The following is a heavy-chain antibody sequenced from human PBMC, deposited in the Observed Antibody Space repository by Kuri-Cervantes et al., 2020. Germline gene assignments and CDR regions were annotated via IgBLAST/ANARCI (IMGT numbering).Heavy chain of an antibody. CDR3: AHSADYYGSGSYSGNWFDP. J-gene: IGHJ5*02. D-gene: IGHD3-10*01. CDR1: VFSLSTSGVG. Sequence: SGPTLVKPTQTLTLTCTFSVFSLSTSGVGVGWIRQPPGKALEWLALIYWDDDKRYSPSLKSRLTITKDTSKNQVVLTMTNMDPVDTATYYCAHSADYYGSGSYSGNWFDPWGQGTLVTVSS. CDR2: IYWDDDK. V-gene: IGHV2-5*02.